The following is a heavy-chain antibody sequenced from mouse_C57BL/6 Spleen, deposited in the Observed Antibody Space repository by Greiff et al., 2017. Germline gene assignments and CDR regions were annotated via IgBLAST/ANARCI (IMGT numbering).Heavy chain of an antibody. CDR1: GYAFSSSW. J-gene: IGHJ1*03. D-gene: IGHD1-1*01. CDR2: IYPGDGDT. CDR3: ARAVYYYGSSYGYFGV. Sequence: QVQLQQSGPELVKPGASVKISCKASGYAFSSSWMNWVKQRPGKGLEGFGRIYPGDGDTTYNGKFKGKATLTADKSSSTAYMQLSSLTSEESAVYCCARAVYYYGSSYGYFGVWGTGTTVTVSS. V-gene: IGHV1-82*01.